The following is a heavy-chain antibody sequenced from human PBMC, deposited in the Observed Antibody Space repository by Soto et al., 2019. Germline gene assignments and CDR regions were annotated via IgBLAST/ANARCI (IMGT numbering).Heavy chain of an antibody. Sequence: SETLSLTCTVSGGYISSSSFHWGCIRQPPGKGLEWIGEINHSGSTNYNPSLKSRVTISVDTSKNQFSLKLSSVTAADTAVYYCARKMPTMIVVVIQNWFDPWGKGTLVTVSS. D-gene: IGHD3-22*01. J-gene: IGHJ5*02. CDR1: GGYISSSSFH. CDR3: ARKMPTMIVVVIQNWFDP. CDR2: INHSGST. V-gene: IGHV4-39*07.